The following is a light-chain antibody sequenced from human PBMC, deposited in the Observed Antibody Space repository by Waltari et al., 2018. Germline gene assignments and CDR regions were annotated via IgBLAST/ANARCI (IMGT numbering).Light chain of an antibody. CDR1: QSVSSTY. CDR3: QQYGSSPT. Sequence: EIVLTQSPGTLSLSPGDRATLSCRASQSVSSTYLAWYQQKPGQAPRLLIYGASSRATGIPDRFSGSGYGTDFTLTISRLEPEDFAVYYCQQYGSSPTFGQGTKVEIK. V-gene: IGKV3-20*01. CDR2: GAS. J-gene: IGKJ1*01.